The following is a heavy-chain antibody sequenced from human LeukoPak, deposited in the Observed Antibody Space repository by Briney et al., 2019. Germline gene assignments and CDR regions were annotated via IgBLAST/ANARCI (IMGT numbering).Heavy chain of an antibody. CDR1: GDTVSNSDPA. CDR3: ARAPIGGWYFDL. D-gene: IGHD2-15*01. Sequence: SQTLSLTCAISGDTVSNSDPAWNLIRQSPSRGLECLGRTYYRSKWSNDYAVSVKSRITINPDTSQNQFSLQLNSLTPEDTAVYYCARAPIGGWYFDLWGRGTLVTVSS. V-gene: IGHV6-1*01. J-gene: IGHJ2*01. CDR2: TYYRSKWSN.